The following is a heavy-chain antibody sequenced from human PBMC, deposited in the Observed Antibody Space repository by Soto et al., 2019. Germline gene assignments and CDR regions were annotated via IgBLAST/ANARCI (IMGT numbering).Heavy chain of an antibody. CDR2: INHSGST. CDR3: ARGPRGLRFDQGSSHDQYDLAC. D-gene: IGHD3-10*01. V-gene: IGHV4-34*01. Sequence: LEWIGEINHSGSTNYNPSLKSRVTISVDTSKNQFSLKLSSVTAADTAVYYCARGPRGLRFDQGSSHDQYDLACWGYGTAVPVS. J-gene: IGHJ4*01.